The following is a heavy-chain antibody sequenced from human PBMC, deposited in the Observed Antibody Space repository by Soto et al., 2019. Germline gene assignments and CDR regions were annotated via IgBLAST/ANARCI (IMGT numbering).Heavy chain of an antibody. Sequence: GGSLRLSCAASGFTFSSYGMHWVHQAPGKGLEWVAVIWYDGSNKYYADSVKGRFTISRDNSKNTLYLQMNSLRAEDTAVYYCARGSGYWDSTIDYWGQGTLVTVSS. V-gene: IGHV3-33*01. CDR1: GFTFSSYG. D-gene: IGHD3-3*01. CDR2: IWYDGSNK. CDR3: ARGSGYWDSTIDY. J-gene: IGHJ4*02.